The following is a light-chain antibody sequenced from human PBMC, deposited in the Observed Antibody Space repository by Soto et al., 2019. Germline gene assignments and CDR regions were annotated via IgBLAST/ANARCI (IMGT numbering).Light chain of an antibody. CDR1: QSVSSN. CDR3: QQYNNWPRT. CDR2: GAS. V-gene: IGKV3-15*01. Sequence: EIVIAHSSATLSSSPAERATLSCTASQSVSSNLAWSQQKPGQAPRLLIYGASTRATGIPARFSGSGSGTEFTLTISSLQSEDFAVYYCQQYNNWPRTFGQGTKVDIK. J-gene: IGKJ1*01.